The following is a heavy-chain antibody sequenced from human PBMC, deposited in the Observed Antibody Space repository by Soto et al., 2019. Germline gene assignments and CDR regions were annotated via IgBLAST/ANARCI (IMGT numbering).Heavy chain of an antibody. CDR2: ISGGGNDA. CDR1: GFTFSSYA. D-gene: IGHD1-1*01. J-gene: IGHJ4*02. V-gene: IGHV3-23*01. Sequence: EVQLLESGGGLVQPGGSLVLSCAASGFTFSSYAMSWVRQAPGKGLEWVSSISGGGNDAYYADSVKGRFTSSRVKTRKTLQLQISSPRAAATAYSLCARRFFSASTGIETFDFWGQGTRVTVSS. CDR3: ARRFFSASTGIETFDF.